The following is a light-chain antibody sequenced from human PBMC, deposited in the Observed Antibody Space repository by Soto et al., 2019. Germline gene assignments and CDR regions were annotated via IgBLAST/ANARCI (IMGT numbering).Light chain of an antibody. V-gene: IGKV1-5*03. CDR3: QQYNSYPPWT. CDR1: QSVSSW. CDR2: KAS. Sequence: DIQMTQSPSTLSASVGDRVTITCRASQSVSSWLAWYQQKPGQAPNLLIYKASTLESGVPSRFSGSGSGTEFTLTISSLQPDDFATYYCQQYNSYPPWTFGQGTKVEIK. J-gene: IGKJ1*01.